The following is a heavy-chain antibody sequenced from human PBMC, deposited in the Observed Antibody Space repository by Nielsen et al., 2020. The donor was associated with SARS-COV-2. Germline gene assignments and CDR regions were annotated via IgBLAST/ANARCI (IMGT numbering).Heavy chain of an antibody. CDR3: ARVEGRLQYPFYYYYGMDV. CDR1: GFTFSSYG. V-gene: IGHV3-33*01. J-gene: IGHJ6*02. D-gene: IGHD4-11*01. Sequence: GGSLRLSCAASGFTFSSYGMHWVRQAPGKGLEWVAVIWYDGSNKYYADSVKGRFTISRDNSKNTLYLQMNSLRAEDTAVYYCARVEGRLQYPFYYYYGMDVWGQGTTVTVSS. CDR2: IWYDGSNK.